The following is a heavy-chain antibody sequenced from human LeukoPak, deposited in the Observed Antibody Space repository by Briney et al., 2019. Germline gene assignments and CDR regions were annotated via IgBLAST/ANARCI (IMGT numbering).Heavy chain of an antibody. D-gene: IGHD4-11*01. Sequence: PSQTLSLTCTVSGGSISSGTYYWSWIRQPAGKGLEWIGRIYTHGTTNYNPSLKSRVTISVDTSKNQFSLKLSSVTAADTAVYYCARGYSNYALDYWGQGTLVTVSS. CDR3: ARGYSNYALDY. J-gene: IGHJ4*02. CDR2: IYTHGTT. V-gene: IGHV4-61*02. CDR1: GGSISSGTYY.